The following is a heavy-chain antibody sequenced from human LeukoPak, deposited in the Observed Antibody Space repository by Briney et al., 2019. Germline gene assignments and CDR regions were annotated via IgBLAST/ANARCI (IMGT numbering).Heavy chain of an antibody. J-gene: IGHJ4*02. CDR1: GFTVSSNY. CDR2: IYSGGST. CDR3: ASSTGVAAAGTVFDY. V-gene: IGHV3-66*02. D-gene: IGHD6-13*01. Sequence: GSLRLSCAASGFTVSSNYMSWVRQAPGKGLEWVSVIYSGGSTYYADSVKGRFTISRDNSKNTLYLQMNSLRAEDTAVYYCASSTGVAAAGTVFDYWGQGTLVTVSS.